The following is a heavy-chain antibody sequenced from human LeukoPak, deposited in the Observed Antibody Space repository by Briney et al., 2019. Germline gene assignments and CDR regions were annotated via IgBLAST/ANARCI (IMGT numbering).Heavy chain of an antibody. Sequence: PGGSLRLSCAASGFTFSSYSMNWVRQAPGKGLEWVSSISSSSSYIYYADSVKGRFTISRDNAKNSLYLQMNSLSAEDTAVYYCAREGPNYYGSGSYFRGDAFDIWGQGTMVTVSS. V-gene: IGHV3-21*01. D-gene: IGHD3-10*01. CDR3: AREGPNYYGSGSYFRGDAFDI. CDR1: GFTFSSYS. J-gene: IGHJ3*02. CDR2: ISSSSSYI.